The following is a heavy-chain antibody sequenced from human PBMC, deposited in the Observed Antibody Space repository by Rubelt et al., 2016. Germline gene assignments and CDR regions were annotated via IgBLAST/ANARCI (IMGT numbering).Heavy chain of an antibody. CDR2: IDWDDDK. V-gene: IGHV2-70*15. CDR1: GFSLSTSGMC. CDR3: ALFARRDTYNSDFDY. D-gene: IGHD5-24*01. J-gene: IGHJ4*02. Sequence: QVTLRESGPALVKPTQTLTLTCTFSGFSLSTSGMCVNWIRQPPGKALEWLARIDWDDDKYYSTSLKTRLTISKDTSKNQVVLTMTNMGPVDTATYSCALFARRDTYNSDFDYCGQGTLVTVSS.